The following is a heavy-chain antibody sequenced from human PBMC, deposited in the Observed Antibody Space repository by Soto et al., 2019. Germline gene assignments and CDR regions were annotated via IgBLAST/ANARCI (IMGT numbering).Heavy chain of an antibody. CDR2: ISYDGSNK. CDR3: ARANWESCSGGSCSMIEY. CDR1: GFTFSSYA. J-gene: IGHJ4*02. D-gene: IGHD2-15*01. V-gene: IGHV3-30-3*01. Sequence: QVQLVESGGGVVQPGRSLRLSCAASGFTFSSYAMHWVRQAPGKGLEWVAVISYDGSNKYYADSVKGRFTISRDNSKNTLYLQMNSLRVEDTAVYYCARANWESCSGGSCSMIEYWGQGTLVTVSS.